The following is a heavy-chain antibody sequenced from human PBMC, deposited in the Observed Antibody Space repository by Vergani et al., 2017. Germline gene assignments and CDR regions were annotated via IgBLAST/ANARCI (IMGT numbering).Heavy chain of an antibody. V-gene: IGHV4-34*02. J-gene: IGHJ4*02. CDR2: VDHSDRP. Sequence: QVQLQQWGATVLKPSETLSLTCAVYGVSFKTYFWNWIRQSPDKGLEWIGEVDHSDRPYYNPSLRGRVTISVDTSKNQISLRLHSVDVADSAICYCARGRKHFFEAPYDVWGQRSPVTVSS. CDR1: GVSFKTYF. CDR3: ARGRKHFFEAPYDV. D-gene: IGHD3-3*02.